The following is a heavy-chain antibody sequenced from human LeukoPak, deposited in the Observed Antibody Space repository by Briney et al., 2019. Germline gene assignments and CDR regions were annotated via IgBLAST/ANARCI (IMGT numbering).Heavy chain of an antibody. CDR1: GFTFSGHS. CDR2: IFGNGVKT. D-gene: IGHD3-16*01. V-gene: IGHV3-23*01. J-gene: IGHJ6*02. CDR3: ARVGDWSNYFGMDA. Sequence: PGGSLRLSCAASGFTFSGHSMTWVRQTPGKGLEWVSVIFGNGVKTYYADSLKGRFTISRDSSKSTLYLQMNSLRADDTAVYYCARVGDWSNYFGMDAWGQGTTVSVSS.